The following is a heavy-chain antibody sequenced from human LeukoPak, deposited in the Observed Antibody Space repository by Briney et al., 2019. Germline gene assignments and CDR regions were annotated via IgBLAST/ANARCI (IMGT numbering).Heavy chain of an antibody. D-gene: IGHD3-22*01. J-gene: IGHJ1*01. CDR2: ISSSSSYI. V-gene: IGHV3-21*01. CDR1: GFTFSSYS. CDR3: ARGSGYDSSPGYFQH. Sequence: GGSLRLSCAASGFTFSSYSMNWVRQAPGKGLEWVSSISSSSSYIYYADSVKGRFTISRDNAKNSLYLQMNSLRAEDTAVYYCARGSGYDSSPGYFQHWGQGTLVTVSS.